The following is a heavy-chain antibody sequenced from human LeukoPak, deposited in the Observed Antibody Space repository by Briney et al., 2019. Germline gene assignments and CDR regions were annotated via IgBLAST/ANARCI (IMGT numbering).Heavy chain of an antibody. J-gene: IGHJ6*02. CDR3: ARELEVLRYFDWLTSRYYYYGMDV. CDR2: INTNTGNP. D-gene: IGHD3-9*01. CDR1: GGTFSSYA. Sequence: ASVKVSCKASGGTFSSYAISWVRQAPGQGLEWMGWINTNTGNPTYAQGFTGRFVFSLDTSVSTAYLQISSLKAEDTAVYYCARELEVLRYFDWLTSRYYYYGMDVWGQGTTVTVSS. V-gene: IGHV7-4-1*02.